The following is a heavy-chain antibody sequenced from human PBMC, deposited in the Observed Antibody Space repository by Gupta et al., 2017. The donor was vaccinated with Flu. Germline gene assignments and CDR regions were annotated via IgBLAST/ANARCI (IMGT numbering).Heavy chain of an antibody. V-gene: IGHV3-72*01. J-gene: IGHJ4*02. CDR1: GFTFSDHY. D-gene: IGHD4-17*01. CDR2: LRNKANSYTT. Sequence: EVQLVESGGGLVQPGGSLRLSCVGSGFTFSDHYMDWVRKAPGKGLEWVGRLRNKANSYTTEYAASVKGRFTISRDDSKNSLYLQMTSLKTEDTAVYFCARSTVTTTPYYSDYWGQGTLVTVSS. CDR3: ARSTVTTTPYYSDY.